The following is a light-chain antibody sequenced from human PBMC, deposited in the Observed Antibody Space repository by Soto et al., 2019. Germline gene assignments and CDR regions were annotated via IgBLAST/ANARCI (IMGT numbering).Light chain of an antibody. Sequence: DIQRTQSPSSLSASVGDRVTITCRASQSISSYLNWYQQKPGKAPKLLIYAASSLQSGVPSRFSGSGSGTDFTLTTSSLQPEDFATYYCQQSYSTPYTFGQGTKVDIK. V-gene: IGKV1-39*01. J-gene: IGKJ2*01. CDR3: QQSYSTPYT. CDR2: AAS. CDR1: QSISSY.